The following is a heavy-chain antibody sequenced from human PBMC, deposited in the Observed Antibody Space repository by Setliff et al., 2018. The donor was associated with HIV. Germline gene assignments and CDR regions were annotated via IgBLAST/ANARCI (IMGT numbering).Heavy chain of an antibody. CDR1: GFTFSSYS. Sequence: PGGSLRLSCAASGFTFSSYSMNWVRQAPGKGLEWVSYISSSSSTIYYADSVKGRFTISRDNAKNSLYLQMNSLRAEDTAVYYCAKAGRIAARPGYDYWGQGTLVTVSS. CDR3: AKAGRIAARPGYDY. D-gene: IGHD6-6*01. CDR2: ISSSSSTI. V-gene: IGHV3-48*04. J-gene: IGHJ4*02.